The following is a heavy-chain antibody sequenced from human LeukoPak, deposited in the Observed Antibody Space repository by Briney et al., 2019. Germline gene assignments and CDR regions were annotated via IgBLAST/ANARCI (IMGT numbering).Heavy chain of an antibody. D-gene: IGHD6-6*01. CDR3: ARDSWEQLGEYYFDY. V-gene: IGHV1-69*13. CDR2: IIPIFGTA. CDR1: GGTFSSYA. Sequence: ASVKVSCEASGGTFSSYAISWVRQAPGQGLEWMGGIIPIFGTANYAQKFQGRVTITADESTSTAYMELSSLRSEDTAVYYCARDSWEQLGEYYFDYWGQGTLVTVSS. J-gene: IGHJ4*02.